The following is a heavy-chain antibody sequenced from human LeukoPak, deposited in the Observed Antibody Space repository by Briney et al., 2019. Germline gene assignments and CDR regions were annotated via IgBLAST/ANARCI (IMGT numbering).Heavy chain of an antibody. CDR3: ARALWFGETRLDY. CDR2: IYHSGST. D-gene: IGHD3-10*01. V-gene: IGHV4-4*02. J-gene: IGHJ4*02. CDR1: GGSISSSNW. Sequence: PSETLSLTCAVSGGSISSSNWWSWARQPPGKGLEWIGEIYHSGSTNYNPSLKSRVTISVDKSKNQFSLKLSSVTAADTAVYYCARALWFGETRLDYWGQGTLVTVSS.